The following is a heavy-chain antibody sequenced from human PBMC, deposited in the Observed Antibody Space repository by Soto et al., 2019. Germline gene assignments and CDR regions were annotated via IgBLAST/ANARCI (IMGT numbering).Heavy chain of an antibody. CDR2: FDPEDGET. V-gene: IGHV1-24*01. CDR3: ATTGSGNHYYYYGMDV. J-gene: IGHJ6*02. D-gene: IGHD3-10*01. CDR1: GYTLTELS. Sequence: ASVKVSCKVSGYTLTELSMHCVRQAPGKGLEWMGGFDPEDGETIYAQKFQGRVTMTEDTSTDTAYMELSSLRSEDTAVYYCATTGSGNHYYYYGMDVWGQGTTVTVSS.